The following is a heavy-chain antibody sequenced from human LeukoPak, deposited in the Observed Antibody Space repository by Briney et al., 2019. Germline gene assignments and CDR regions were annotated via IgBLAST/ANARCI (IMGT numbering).Heavy chain of an antibody. D-gene: IGHD6-13*01. J-gene: IGHJ4*02. CDR1: GFTFSSYV. V-gene: IGHV3-23*01. CDR2: ISRSGDGT. CDR3: ARVHSSSWYCCSDY. Sequence: GGSLRLSCAASGFTFSSYVMDWVRQAPGEGLEWVSGISRSGDGTYYADSVKGRFTISRDNSKNTLYLQMNSLRAEDTAVYYCARVHSSSWYCCSDYWGQGTLVTVSS.